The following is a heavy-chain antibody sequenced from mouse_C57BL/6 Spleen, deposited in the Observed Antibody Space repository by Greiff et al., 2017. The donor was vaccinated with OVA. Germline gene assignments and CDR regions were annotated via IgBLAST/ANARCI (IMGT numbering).Heavy chain of an antibody. CDR1: GFTFSSYA. D-gene: IGHD2-1*01. Sequence: EVQLKESGGGLVKPGGSLKLSCAASGFTFSSYAMSWVRQTPEKRLEWVATISDGGSYTYYPDNVKGRFTISRDNAKNNLYLQMSHLKSEDTAMYYCARDKGIYYGNYGYFDVWGTGTTVTVSS. V-gene: IGHV5-4*01. CDR2: ISDGGSYT. CDR3: ARDKGIYYGNYGYFDV. J-gene: IGHJ1*03.